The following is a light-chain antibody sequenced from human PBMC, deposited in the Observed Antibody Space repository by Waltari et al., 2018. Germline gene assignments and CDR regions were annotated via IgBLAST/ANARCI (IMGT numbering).Light chain of an antibody. Sequence: QLVLTQSPSASASLGASITLTCTLSSGHYSNVISWLQQLPEKGPRYLMKVNSDGSHSRGNEIPDRFSGSSSGAERYLTISSLQSEDEADYYCQTGGHGTWVFGGGTKLTVL. CDR1: SGHYSNV. CDR2: VNSDGSH. V-gene: IGLV4-69*01. J-gene: IGLJ3*02. CDR3: QTGGHGTWV.